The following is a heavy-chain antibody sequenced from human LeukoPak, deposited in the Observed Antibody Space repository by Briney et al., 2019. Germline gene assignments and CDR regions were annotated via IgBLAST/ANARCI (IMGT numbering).Heavy chain of an antibody. J-gene: IGHJ3*02. CDR1: GGSISSYY. CDR2: IYYSGST. V-gene: IGHV4-59*08. CDR3: ARHRETTGPYCGGDCYPPDAFDI. D-gene: IGHD2-21*02. Sequence: SETLSLTCTVSGGSISSYYWSWIRQPPGKGLEWIGYIYYSGSTNYNPSLKSRVTISVDTSKNQFSLKLSSVTAADTAVYYCARHRETTGPYCGGDCYPPDAFDIWGQGTMVTVSS.